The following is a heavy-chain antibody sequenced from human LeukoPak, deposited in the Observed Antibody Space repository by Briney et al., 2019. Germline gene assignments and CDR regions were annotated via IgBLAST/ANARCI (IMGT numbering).Heavy chain of an antibody. D-gene: IGHD3-3*01. CDR2: ISGGAGNT. CDR1: GFTFSTYA. V-gene: IGHV3-23*01. CDR3: AKFVSIFYYYYYMDV. J-gene: IGHJ6*03. Sequence: GGSLRLSCAASGFTFSTYAMSWVRQAPGKGLEWVSAISGGAGNTYYADSVKGRFTISRDNTNNTLYLQMNSLRAEDTAVYYCAKFVSIFYYYYYMDVRGKGTTVTVSS.